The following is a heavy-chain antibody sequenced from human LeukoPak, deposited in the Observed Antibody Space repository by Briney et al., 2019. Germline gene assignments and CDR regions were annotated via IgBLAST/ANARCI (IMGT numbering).Heavy chain of an antibody. CDR3: ARVGNSGGYYNPLDY. CDR2: TRNKANGYTT. Sequence: PGGSLRLSCAASGFTFSDHYMDWVRQAPGKGLEWVGRTRNKANGYTTEYAASVKDRFTMSRDDSKNSVHLQMNSLKTEDTAVYYCARVGNSGGYYNPLDYWGQGTLVTVSS. J-gene: IGHJ4*02. CDR1: GFTFSDHY. D-gene: IGHD3-22*01. V-gene: IGHV3-72*01.